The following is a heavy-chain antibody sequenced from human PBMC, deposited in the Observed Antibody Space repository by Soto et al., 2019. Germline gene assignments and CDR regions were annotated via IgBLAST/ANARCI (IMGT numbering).Heavy chain of an antibody. V-gene: IGHV4-30-2*01. Sequence: LSLTCAVSGGSISSGGYSWSWIRQPPGKGLEWIGYIYHSGSTYYNPSLKSRVTISVDRSKNQFSLKLSSVTAADTAVYYCARSGGSGSYYRVDYWGQGTLVTVSS. CDR1: GGSISSGGYS. J-gene: IGHJ4*02. CDR2: IYHSGST. D-gene: IGHD3-10*01. CDR3: ARSGGSGSYYRVDY.